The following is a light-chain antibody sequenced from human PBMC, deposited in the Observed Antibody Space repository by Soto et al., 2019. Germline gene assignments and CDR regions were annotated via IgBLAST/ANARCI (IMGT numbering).Light chain of an antibody. V-gene: IGKV1-5*03. J-gene: IGKJ1*01. CDR2: QAS. Sequence: DIQMTQSPSTLSASVGDRVTITCRASQSINTWLAWYQQKPGKAPRFLIYQASSLESGVPSRFSGSGFGTEFTLTISNLQPDDFATYYCQQYNSYSQTFGQGTKVEIK. CDR1: QSINTW. CDR3: QQYNSYSQT.